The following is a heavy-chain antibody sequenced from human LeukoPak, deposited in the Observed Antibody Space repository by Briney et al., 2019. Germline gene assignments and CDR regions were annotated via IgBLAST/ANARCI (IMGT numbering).Heavy chain of an antibody. Sequence: GGSLRLSCAASGFTVSSNYMSWVRQAPGKGLEWVANIKQDGSEKYYVDSVKGRFTISRDNAKNSLYLQMNSLRAEDTAVYYCASWRWLQSDVDYWGQGTLVTVSS. J-gene: IGHJ4*02. CDR3: ASWRWLQSDVDY. D-gene: IGHD5-24*01. CDR2: IKQDGSEK. CDR1: GFTVSSNY. V-gene: IGHV3-7*01.